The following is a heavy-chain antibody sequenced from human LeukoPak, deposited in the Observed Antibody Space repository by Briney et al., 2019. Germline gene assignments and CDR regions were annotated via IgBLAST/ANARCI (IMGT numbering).Heavy chain of an antibody. CDR2: IYTSGST. Sequence: SETLSLTCTVSGGSISSYYWSWIRQPAGKGLEWIGRIYTSGSTNYNPSLKSRVTMSVDTSKNQFSLKLSSVTAADTAVYYCARAIEVGAMTPFDYWGQGTLVTVSS. V-gene: IGHV4-4*07. CDR1: GGSISSYY. D-gene: IGHD1-26*01. J-gene: IGHJ4*02. CDR3: ARAIEVGAMTPFDY.